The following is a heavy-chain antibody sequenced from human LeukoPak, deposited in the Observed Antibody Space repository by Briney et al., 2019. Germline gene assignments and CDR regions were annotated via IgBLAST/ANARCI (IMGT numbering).Heavy chain of an antibody. V-gene: IGHV3-23*01. Sequence: GGSLRLSCAASGFTFSSYAMSGVRQAPGKGLEWVSAISGSGDRTYYAESVKGRFSISRDNSKNTLYLQMHSLRAEDTAVYYCGKRELWHGSGEDAWGQGTTVTVSS. CDR3: GKRELWHGSGEDA. CDR2: ISGSGDRT. J-gene: IGHJ6*02. D-gene: IGHD3-10*01. CDR1: GFTFSSYA.